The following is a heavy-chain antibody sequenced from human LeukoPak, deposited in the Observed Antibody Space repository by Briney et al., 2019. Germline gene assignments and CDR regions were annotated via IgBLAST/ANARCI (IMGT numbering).Heavy chain of an antibody. V-gene: IGHV4-39*01. CDR1: GRYISSSSYH. J-gene: IGHJ4*02. Sequence: SETLSLPCTVSGRYISSSSYHWGWIRHPPGKGLEWFGCIYDSGSIYYNPSLKGRVTISVDTSKNQFSRKLSSVTAADTAVYYCARCITMVRGAIRPPDYWGQGTLVTVSS. D-gene: IGHD3-10*01. CDR2: IYDSGSI. CDR3: ARCITMVRGAIRPPDY.